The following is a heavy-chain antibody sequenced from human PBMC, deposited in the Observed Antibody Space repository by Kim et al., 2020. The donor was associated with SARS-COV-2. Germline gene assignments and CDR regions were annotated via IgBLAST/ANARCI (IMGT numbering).Heavy chain of an antibody. J-gene: IGHJ6*02. CDR1: GFTFSSYA. V-gene: IGHV3-64*01. D-gene: IGHD3-10*01. Sequence: GGSLRLSCAASGFTFSSYAMHWVRQAPGKGLEYVSAISSNGDNTYYANSVKGRFTISRDNSKNTLYLQMGSLRAEDMAVYYCARRGRLSRSGIMDGWGQG. CDR3: ARRGRLSRSGIMDG. CDR2: ISSNGDNT.